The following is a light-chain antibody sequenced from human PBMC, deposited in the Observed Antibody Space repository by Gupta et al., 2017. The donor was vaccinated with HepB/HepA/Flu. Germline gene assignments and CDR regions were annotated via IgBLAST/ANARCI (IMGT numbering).Light chain of an antibody. CDR3: QQRSTWPLT. CDR1: QSVSSY. Sequence: VLTQSPATLSLSPGESATLSCRASQSVSSYLAWYQQKPGQAPRLLIYDASNRATGIPARFSGGGSETDFTLTISSLEPEDFAVYYCQQRSTWPLTFGGGTKLEIK. V-gene: IGKV3-11*01. J-gene: IGKJ4*01. CDR2: DAS.